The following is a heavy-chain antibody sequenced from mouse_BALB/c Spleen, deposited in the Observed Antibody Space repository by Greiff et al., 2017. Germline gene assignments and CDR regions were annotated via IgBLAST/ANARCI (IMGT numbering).Heavy chain of an antibody. CDR2: ISSGGSYT. V-gene: IGHV5-6-4*01. J-gene: IGHJ4*01. CDR1: GFTFSSYT. D-gene: IGHD2-1*01. CDR3: TRDRRGNYPYAIDY. Sequence: EVKLMESGGGLVKPGGSLKLSCAASGFTFSSYTMSWVRQTPEKRLEWVATISSGGSYTYYPDSVKGRFTISRDNAKNTLYLQMSSLKSEDTAMYYCTRDRRGNYPYAIDYWGQGTSVTVSS.